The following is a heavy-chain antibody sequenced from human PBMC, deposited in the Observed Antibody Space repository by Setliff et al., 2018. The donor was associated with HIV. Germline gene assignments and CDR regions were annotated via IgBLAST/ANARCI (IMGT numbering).Heavy chain of an antibody. D-gene: IGHD3-16*02. CDR1: GGSISSHY. Sequence: SETLSLTCTVSGGSISSHYWGWIRQPPGKGLQWIGYIYYSGSTNYNPSLKSRVTISVDKSKNQFSLNLSSVTAADTAVYYCARRRSGSSYRFFNYWGLGSLVTVSS. V-gene: IGHV4-59*11. J-gene: IGHJ4*02. CDR3: ARRRSGSSYRFFNY. CDR2: IYYSGST.